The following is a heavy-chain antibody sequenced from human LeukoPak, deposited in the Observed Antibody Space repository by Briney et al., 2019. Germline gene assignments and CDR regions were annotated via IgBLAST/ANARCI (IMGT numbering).Heavy chain of an antibody. Sequence: PGGSLRLSCAASGFTFSSYSMNWVREAPGKRLEWGSAISGSGGSTYYADSVKGRFTISRDNSKNTLYLQMNSLRAEDTAVYYCAKDYSPTKYCSGGNCPGGYWGQGTLVTVSS. D-gene: IGHD2-15*01. V-gene: IGHV3-23*01. CDR1: GFTFSSYS. CDR3: AKDYSPTKYCSGGNCPGGY. CDR2: ISGSGGST. J-gene: IGHJ4*02.